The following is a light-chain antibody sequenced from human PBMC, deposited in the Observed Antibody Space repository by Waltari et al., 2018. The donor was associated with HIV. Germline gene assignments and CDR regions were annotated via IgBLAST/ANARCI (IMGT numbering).Light chain of an antibody. V-gene: IGLV3-9*01. CDR1: SVGTRD. CDR2: NDV. CDR3: QVWHYSVF. J-gene: IGLJ2*01. Sequence: SYELTQPLSASVALGQQARIFCGGNSVGTRDVHWYQQKSGQAPLLVIYNDVNRPPGIPARFSASKSRNTATLTISGAQAGDEADYYCQVWHYSVFFGGGTKLTVL.